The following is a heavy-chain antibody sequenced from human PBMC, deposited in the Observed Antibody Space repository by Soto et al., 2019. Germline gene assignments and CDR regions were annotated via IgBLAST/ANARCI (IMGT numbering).Heavy chain of an antibody. V-gene: IGHV4-30-2*01. CDR3: ARVGYGSGTDGGMDV. CDR2: IYHSGST. D-gene: IGHD3-10*01. J-gene: IGHJ6*02. CDR1: GGSISSGGYS. Sequence: SGTLSLTCAVSGGSISSGGYSWSWIRQPPGKGLEWIGYIYHSGSTYYNPSLKSRVTISVDRSKNQFSLKLSSVTAADTAVYYCARVGYGSGTDGGMDVWGQGTTVTVSS.